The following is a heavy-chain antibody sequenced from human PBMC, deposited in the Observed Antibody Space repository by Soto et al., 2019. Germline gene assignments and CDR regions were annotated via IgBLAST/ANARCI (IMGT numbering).Heavy chain of an antibody. CDR2: IWYDGSNK. CDR1: GFTFSSYG. D-gene: IGHD3-9*01. V-gene: IGHV3-33*01. Sequence: QVQLVESGGGVVQPGRSLRLSCAASGFTFSSYGMHWVRQAPGKGLEWVAVIWYDGSNKYYADSVKGRFTISRDNSKNTLYLQMNSLRAEDTAVYYCAREGIRYFDWLFANHRFMDVWGQGTTVTVSS. J-gene: IGHJ6*02. CDR3: AREGIRYFDWLFANHRFMDV.